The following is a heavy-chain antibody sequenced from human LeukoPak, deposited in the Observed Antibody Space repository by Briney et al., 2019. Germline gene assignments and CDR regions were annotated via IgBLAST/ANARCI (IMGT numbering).Heavy chain of an antibody. V-gene: IGHV1-2*02. D-gene: IGHD3-16*02. CDR2: INPNSVT. J-gene: IGHJ4*02. CDR3: ARGRRKQMITFGGVIV. CDR1: GYTFTDYY. Sequence: ASVKVSCRASGYTFTDYYIHWVRQAPGQGLEWMGWINPNSVTNYAQKFQGRVTMTRDTSISTAYMELSRLRSEDTAVYYCARGRRKQMITFGGVIVWGQGTLVTVSS.